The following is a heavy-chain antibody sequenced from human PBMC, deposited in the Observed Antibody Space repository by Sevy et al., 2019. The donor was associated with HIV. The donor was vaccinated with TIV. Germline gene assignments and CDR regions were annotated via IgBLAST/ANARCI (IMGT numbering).Heavy chain of an antibody. CDR1: GYTLSEFS. V-gene: IGHV1-24*01. CDR2: FDPEDGET. J-gene: IGHJ4*02. Sequence: ASVKVSCKVSGYTLSEFSMHWVRQAPAKGLEWMGSFDPEDGETIYAQNFQGRITMTEDTSTDTAYMELSSLRSEDTAVFYCAVTKDYFDNSGSPFDYWGQGTLVTVSS. CDR3: AVTKDYFDNSGSPFDY. D-gene: IGHD3-22*01.